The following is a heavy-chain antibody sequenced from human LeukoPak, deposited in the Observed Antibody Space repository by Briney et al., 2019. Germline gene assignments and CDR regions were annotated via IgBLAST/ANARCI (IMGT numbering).Heavy chain of an antibody. CDR2: IIPIFGTA. J-gene: IGHJ3*02. CDR1: GGTFSNYA. CDR3: ARKTIVVPAAGAFDI. Sequence: SVKVSCKASGGTFSNYAISWVRQAPGQGLEWMGGIIPIFGTANYAQKFQGRVTITADESTSTAYMELSSLRSEDTAVYYCARKTIVVPAAGAFDIWGQGTMVTVSS. V-gene: IGHV1-69*13. D-gene: IGHD2-2*01.